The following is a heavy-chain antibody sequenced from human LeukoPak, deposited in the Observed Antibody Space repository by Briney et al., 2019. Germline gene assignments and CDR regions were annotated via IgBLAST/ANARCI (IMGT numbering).Heavy chain of an antibody. J-gene: IGHJ4*02. CDR2: IWYDGSKK. CDR1: GFTFSRHG. D-gene: IGHD3-3*01. V-gene: IGHV3-33*01. CDR3: AREASGYYRDF. Sequence: GGSLRLSCAASGFTFSRHGMHWVHQAPGKGLEWVAVIWYDGSKKQYADSVKGRFTISRDDSKNTLYLQMNSLRAEDTAVYYCAREASGYYRDFWGQGTLVTVSS.